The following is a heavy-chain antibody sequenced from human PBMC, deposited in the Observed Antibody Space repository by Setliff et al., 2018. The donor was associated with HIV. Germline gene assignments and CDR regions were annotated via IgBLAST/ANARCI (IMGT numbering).Heavy chain of an antibody. J-gene: IGHJ4*02. CDR2: IDPSDSYT. V-gene: IGHV5-10-1*01. CDR3: ARQLRVVAATPLGGFDY. CDR1: GYNFASYW. D-gene: IGHD2-15*01. Sequence: GESLKISCKASGYNFASYWISWVRQMPGKGLEWMGRIDPSDSYTNYSPSFQGHVTISADKSISTAYLQWSSLKASDTAMYYCARQLRVVAATPLGGFDYWGQGTLVTVSS.